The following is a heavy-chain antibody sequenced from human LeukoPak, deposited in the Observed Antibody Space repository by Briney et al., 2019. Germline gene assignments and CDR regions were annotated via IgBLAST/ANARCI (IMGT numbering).Heavy chain of an antibody. J-gene: IGHJ3*02. CDR1: GFTFSSYG. CDR3: AAPVEMATAYAFDI. Sequence: GGSLRLSCAASGFTFSSYGMHWVRQAPGKGLEWVAFIRYDGSNKYYADSVKGRFTISRDNSKNTLYLQMNSLRAEDTAVYYCAAPVEMATAYAFDIWGQGTMVTVSS. V-gene: IGHV3-30*02. CDR2: IRYDGSNK. D-gene: IGHD5-24*01.